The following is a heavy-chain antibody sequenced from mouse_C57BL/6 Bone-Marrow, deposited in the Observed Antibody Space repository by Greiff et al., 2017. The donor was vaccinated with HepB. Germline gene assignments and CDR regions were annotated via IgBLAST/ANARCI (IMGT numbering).Heavy chain of an antibody. Sequence: VQLQQSGAELVRPGASVKLSCKASGYTFTDYYINWVKQRPGQGLEWIARIYPGSGNTYYNEKFKSKATLTVDKPSSTAYMQLSSLTSEDSAVYYCARGQLLGYWGQGTTLTVSS. CDR3: ARGQLLGY. J-gene: IGHJ2*01. CDR1: GYTFTDYY. V-gene: IGHV1-76*01. CDR2: IYPGSGNT. D-gene: IGHD4-1*02.